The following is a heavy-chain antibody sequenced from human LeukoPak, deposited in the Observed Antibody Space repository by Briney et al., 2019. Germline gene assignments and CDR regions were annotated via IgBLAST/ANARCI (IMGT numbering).Heavy chain of an antibody. Sequence: GGSLRLSCAASGFTFRNHWMHWFRQTPGKGLVGVSRISSDGSSTTYADSVKGRFTISRDNAKNKLYLQMNNPRAEDTAMYYCARDQRVTGRPDIDYWGQGTLVIVSS. J-gene: IGHJ4*02. V-gene: IGHV3-74*03. CDR2: ISSDGSST. D-gene: IGHD6-6*01. CDR1: GFTFRNHW. CDR3: ARDQRVTGRPDIDY.